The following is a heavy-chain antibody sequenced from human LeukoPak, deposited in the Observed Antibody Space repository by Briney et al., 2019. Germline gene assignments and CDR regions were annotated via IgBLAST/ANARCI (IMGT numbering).Heavy chain of an antibody. J-gene: IGHJ1*01. CDR2: IYASGST. Sequence: SETLSLTCTVSGGSISSVSYYWSWIRQPAGKGLEWIGRIYASGSTNYNPSLKSRVTMSVDTSKNQFSLKLSSVTAADTAVYYCATNGWYCLDHWGQGALVTVSS. V-gene: IGHV4-61*02. D-gene: IGHD6-19*01. CDR1: GGSISSVSYY. CDR3: ATNGWYCLDH.